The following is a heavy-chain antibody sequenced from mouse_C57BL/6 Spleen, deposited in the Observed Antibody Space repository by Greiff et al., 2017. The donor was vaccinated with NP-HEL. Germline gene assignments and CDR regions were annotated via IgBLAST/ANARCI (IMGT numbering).Heavy chain of an antibody. CDR2: IYPRSGNT. Sequence: QVHVKQSGAELARPGASVKLSCKASGYTFTSYGISWVKQRTGQGLEWIGEIYPRSGNTYYNEKFKGKATLTADKSSSTAYMELRSLTSEDSAVYFCARRGGYGNYFDYWGQGTTLTVSS. J-gene: IGHJ2*01. CDR3: ARRGGYGNYFDY. V-gene: IGHV1-81*01. D-gene: IGHD2-1*01. CDR1: GYTFTSYG.